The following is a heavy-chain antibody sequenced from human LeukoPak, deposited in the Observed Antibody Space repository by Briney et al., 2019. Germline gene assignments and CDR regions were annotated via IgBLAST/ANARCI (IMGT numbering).Heavy chain of an antibody. CDR3: ARGRGTSGTNRDFYYYYYVDV. D-gene: IGHD2-2*01. J-gene: IGHJ6*03. CDR1: GYIFTDYA. V-gene: IGHV1-3*01. CDR2: MNAGNGNT. Sequence: ASVKVSCKASGYIFTDYAIHWLRQAPGQRPEWMGWMNAGNGNTKYSQKFQGRITLIRDTSAATAYMEPSSLRHDDLAVFYCARGRGTSGTNRDFYYYYYVDVWGKGTTVTVSS.